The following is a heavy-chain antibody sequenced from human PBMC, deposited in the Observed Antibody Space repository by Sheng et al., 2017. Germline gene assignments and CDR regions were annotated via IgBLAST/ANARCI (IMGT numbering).Heavy chain of an antibody. D-gene: IGHD3-10*01. CDR2: ISYDGSNK. CDR1: GFTFSSYA. CDR3: ARDRSQTEKRLWFGELFTYYFDY. J-gene: IGHJ4*02. V-gene: IGHV3-30*01. Sequence: QVQLVESGGGVVQPGRSLRLSCAASGFTFSSYAMHWVRQAPGKGLEWVAVISYDGSNKYYADSVKGRFTISRDNSKNTLYLQMNSLRAEDTAVYYCARDRSQTEKRLWFGELFTYYFDYWGQGTLVTV.